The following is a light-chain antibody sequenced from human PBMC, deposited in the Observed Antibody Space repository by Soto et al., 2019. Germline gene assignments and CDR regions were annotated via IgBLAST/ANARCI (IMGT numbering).Light chain of an antibody. V-gene: IGKV3-15*01. CDR3: QQYAEWATT. Sequence: EIVLTQAPVTLYVVPWERATLSCRASQSVGATVAWYQQRPGQAPRLLISRASTRDTGVPARVSDSGSGTACTLTLTSLQSDDFGVYYCQQYAEWATTFGQGTRVEIK. J-gene: IGKJ1*01. CDR1: QSVGAT. CDR2: RAS.